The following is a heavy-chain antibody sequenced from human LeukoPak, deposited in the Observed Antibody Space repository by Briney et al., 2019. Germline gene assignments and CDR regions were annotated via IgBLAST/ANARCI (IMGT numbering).Heavy chain of an antibody. CDR2: INHSGSP. D-gene: IGHD3-10*01. Sequence: SETLSLTCAVYGGSFSGYYWSWIRQPPGKGLEWIGEINHSGSPNYNPSLKVRVTILVDTSKNQFSLKLSSVNAADTAVYYCARGSGNDYYGSGPIDKWFDPWGQGTLVTVSS. V-gene: IGHV4-34*01. J-gene: IGHJ5*02. CDR1: GGSFSGYY. CDR3: ARGSGNDYYGSGPIDKWFDP.